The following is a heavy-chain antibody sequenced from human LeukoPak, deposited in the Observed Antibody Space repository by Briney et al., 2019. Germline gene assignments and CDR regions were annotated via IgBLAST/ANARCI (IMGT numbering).Heavy chain of an antibody. CDR1: GFSFSTYS. J-gene: IGHJ4*02. D-gene: IGHD2-15*01. Sequence: GGSLRLSCAASGFSFSTYSFSWVRQAPGKGLEWVSGISASGGDTFYADSVKGRFTISRDDSKNTLYLQMDSLKTEDTAVYYCITGGGYCSIGSCYSFNYFDYWGQGALVTVSS. CDR3: ITGGGYCSIGSCYSFNYFDY. CDR2: ISASGGDT. V-gene: IGHV3-23*01.